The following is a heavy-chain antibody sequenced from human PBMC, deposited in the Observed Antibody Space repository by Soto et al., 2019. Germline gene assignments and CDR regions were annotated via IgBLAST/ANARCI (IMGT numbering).Heavy chain of an antibody. CDR1: GYTFTSYY. CDR3: ARSRSMGDWRAPVTTYAYGMDV. J-gene: IGHJ6*02. V-gene: IGHV1-46*01. D-gene: IGHD1-26*01. CDR2: INPSGGYT. Sequence: QVQLVQSGAEVKKPGASVKVSCQTSGYTFTSYYIHWVRQAPGQGLAWMGIINPSGGYTKYSKRFQDRVTKTRDAATNMVYLELSSLTSEDTAAYFGARSRSMGDWRAPVTTYAYGMDVWRQGTTVTVSS.